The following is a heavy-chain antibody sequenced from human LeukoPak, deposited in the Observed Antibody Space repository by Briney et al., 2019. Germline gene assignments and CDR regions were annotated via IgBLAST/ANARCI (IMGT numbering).Heavy chain of an antibody. J-gene: IGHJ4*02. Sequence: PSETLSLTCAVSGYSISNGYYWGWIRQPPGKGLEWIGSIYHSGSTYYNPSLKSRVTISVDTSKNQFSLKLSSVTAADTAVYYCARLSAAAPQGGFDYWGQGTLVTVSS. V-gene: IGHV4-38-2*01. CDR3: ARLSAAAPQGGFDY. D-gene: IGHD6-13*01. CDR2: IYHSGST. CDR1: GYSISNGYY.